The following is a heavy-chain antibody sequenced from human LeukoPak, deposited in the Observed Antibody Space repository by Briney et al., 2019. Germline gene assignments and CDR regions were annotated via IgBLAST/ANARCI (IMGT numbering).Heavy chain of an antibody. CDR3: ATGRGYSYGYYFDY. J-gene: IGHJ4*02. Sequence: SETLSLTCTVSGYSISSGYYWCWIRQPPGKGLEWIGSIYHSGSTYYNPSLKSRVTISVDTSKNQFSLKLSSVTAADTAVYYCATGRGYSYGYYFDYWGQGTLVTVSS. CDR1: GYSISSGYY. D-gene: IGHD5-18*01. CDR2: IYHSGST. V-gene: IGHV4-38-2*02.